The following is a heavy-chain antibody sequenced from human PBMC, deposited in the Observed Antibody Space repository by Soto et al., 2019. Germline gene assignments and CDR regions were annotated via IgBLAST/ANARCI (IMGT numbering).Heavy chain of an antibody. Sequence: PSETLSLTCTAAVGSISSYYWSWIRQPPGKGLEWIGYIYYSGSTNYNPSLKSRVTISVDTSKNQFSLKLSSVTAADTAVYYCARGYYDGSGHYIFDYWGQGTLVTVSS. CDR1: VGSISSYY. CDR2: IYYSGST. CDR3: ARGYYDGSGHYIFDY. J-gene: IGHJ4*02. V-gene: IGHV4-59*01. D-gene: IGHD3-22*01.